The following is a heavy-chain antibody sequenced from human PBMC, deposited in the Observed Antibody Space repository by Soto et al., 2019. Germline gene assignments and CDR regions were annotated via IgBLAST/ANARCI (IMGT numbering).Heavy chain of an antibody. CDR3: ARDEPLYGSGSYSAFDI. D-gene: IGHD3-10*01. CDR1: GYTFARQY. V-gene: IGHV1-46*03. CDR2: INPSAGNT. Sequence: ASVKVSCKASGYTFARQYMHWVRQAPGQGLEWMGIINPSAGNTNYAQKFQGRVTLTRDTSTSTVYMELSSLTSEDTAVYYCARDEPLYGSGSYSAFDIWGQGTMVTVSS. J-gene: IGHJ3*02.